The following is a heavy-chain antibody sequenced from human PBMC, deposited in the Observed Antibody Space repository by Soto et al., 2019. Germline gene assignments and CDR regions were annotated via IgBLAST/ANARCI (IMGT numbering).Heavy chain of an antibody. J-gene: IGHJ5*02. CDR3: ARVGPTGWFDP. Sequence: QVHLVQSGAEVKKPGASVKVSCKASGYSFTDYYMHWVRQAPGQGLDWMGWINTKTGGTNYAQRVQGRVTMTGDTSINTAYMELSRLRSDDTAVYYCARVGPTGWFDPWGQGTVVTVSS. CDR1: GYSFTDYY. CDR2: INTKTGGT. V-gene: IGHV1-2*02.